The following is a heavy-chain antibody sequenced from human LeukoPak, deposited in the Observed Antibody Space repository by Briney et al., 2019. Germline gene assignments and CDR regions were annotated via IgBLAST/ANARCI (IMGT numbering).Heavy chain of an antibody. V-gene: IGHV3-21*01. D-gene: IGHD6-13*01. J-gene: IGHJ6*04. CDR2: ISSSSNYI. CDR3: AREGIAGPKDV. Sequence: GGSLRLSGAASGFIFSSYSMNWVRQAPGKGLEWVSSISSSSNYIYYADSVKGRFTLSRDNAKNTLYLQMNSLIAEDTAVYYCAREGIAGPKDVWGKGTTVTVSS. CDR1: GFIFSSYS.